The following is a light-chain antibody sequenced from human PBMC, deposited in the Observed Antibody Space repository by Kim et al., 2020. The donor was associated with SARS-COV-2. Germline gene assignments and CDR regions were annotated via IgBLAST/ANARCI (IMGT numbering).Light chain of an antibody. Sequence: SSVGDRVTITCRASQGISNYLAWYQQKPGKVPKLLIYAASTLLSGVPSRFSGSGSVTDFTLTISSLQPEDVATYYCQKYNSAPLTFGGGTKVDIK. J-gene: IGKJ4*01. CDR1: QGISNY. CDR2: AAS. V-gene: IGKV1-27*01. CDR3: QKYNSAPLT.